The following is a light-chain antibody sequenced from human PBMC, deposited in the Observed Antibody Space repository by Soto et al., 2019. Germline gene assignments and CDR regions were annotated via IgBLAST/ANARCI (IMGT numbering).Light chain of an antibody. Sequence: QSALTQPPSASASPGQSVTISCTGSSSDVGGYNYVSWYQHHPGKAPKLMIYEVIKRPSGVPDRFSGSKSGNTASLTVSGLQAEDEADYYCTSYAGSNTYLVFGGGTQLTVL. CDR1: SSDVGGYNY. J-gene: IGLJ2*01. CDR3: TSYAGSNTYLV. V-gene: IGLV2-8*01. CDR2: EVI.